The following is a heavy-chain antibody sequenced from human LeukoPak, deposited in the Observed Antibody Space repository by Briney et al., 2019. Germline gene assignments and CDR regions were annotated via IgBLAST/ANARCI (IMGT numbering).Heavy chain of an antibody. D-gene: IGHD3-10*01. CDR1: GFTFGSSA. CDR3: AKSLRGVVVPYFDY. CDR2: ISGNADRT. V-gene: IGHV3-23*01. Sequence: GGSLRLSCAASGFTFGSSAMSWVRQAPGKGLEWVSAISGNADRTYYADSVKGRFTVSRDTSKSTLFLPMNSLRAEDTAVYYCAKSLRGVVVPYFDYWGQGTLVTVSS. J-gene: IGHJ4*02.